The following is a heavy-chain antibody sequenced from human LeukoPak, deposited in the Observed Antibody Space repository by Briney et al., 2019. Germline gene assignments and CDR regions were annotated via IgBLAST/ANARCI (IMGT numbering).Heavy chain of an antibody. J-gene: IGHJ4*02. CDR2: FYYTGCT. V-gene: IGHV4-59*01. CDR1: GGSISTYY. CDR3: ARGGNALDY. D-gene: IGHD4-23*01. Sequence: SETLSLTCTVSGGSISTYYWSWIRQPPGKGLDWIGSFYYTGCTNYNPSLRSRVTISLDTSKNQISLRLSSVTAADTAVYYCARGGNALDYWGQGTLVTVSS.